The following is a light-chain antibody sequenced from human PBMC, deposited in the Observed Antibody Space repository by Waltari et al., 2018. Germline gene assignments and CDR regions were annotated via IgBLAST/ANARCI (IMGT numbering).Light chain of an antibody. CDR3: QVWDSNSDHRV. Sequence: SYVLTQPPSVSVAPGQTASITCGANKLGGYNVPWYQHKPGQAPILVIHDDSGRHSGIPERLSGSNSGNTATLTISRVEAGDEADYYCQVWDSNSDHRVFGGGTKLTVL. CDR2: DDS. V-gene: IGLV3-21*02. CDR1: KLGGYN. J-gene: IGLJ3*02.